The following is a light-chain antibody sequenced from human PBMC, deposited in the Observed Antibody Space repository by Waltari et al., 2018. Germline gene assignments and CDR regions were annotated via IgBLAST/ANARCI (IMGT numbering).Light chain of an antibody. Sequence: QSALTQPASVSGSPGQSITISCTGTSSDVSGYNSVSWYQQHPVKAPKLMIYDVSNRPSGVSNRFFGSKFGNTASLTISGLQAEDEADYYCSSYTSSDTYVFGTGTKVTVL. V-gene: IGLV2-14*03. CDR1: SSDVSGYNS. CDR2: DVS. J-gene: IGLJ1*01. CDR3: SSYTSSDTYV.